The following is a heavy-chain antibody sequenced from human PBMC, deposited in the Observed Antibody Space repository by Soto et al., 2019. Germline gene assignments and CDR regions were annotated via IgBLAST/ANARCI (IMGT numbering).Heavy chain of an antibody. J-gene: IGHJ4*02. CDR3: AKDRRRMVRGGDLDY. V-gene: IGHV3-23*01. CDR2: ISGSGGST. D-gene: IGHD3-10*01. CDR1: GFTFSSYA. Sequence: EVQLLESGGGLVQPGGSLRLSCAASGFTFSSYAMSWVRQAPGKGLEWVSAISGSGGSTYYADSVKGRFTISRDNSKNTLDLQMNSLRAEDTAVYYCAKDRRRMVRGGDLDYWGQGTLVTVSS.